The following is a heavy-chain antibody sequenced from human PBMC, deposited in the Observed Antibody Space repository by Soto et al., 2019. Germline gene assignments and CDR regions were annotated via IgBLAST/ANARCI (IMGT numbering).Heavy chain of an antibody. CDR2: ISSSSSTI. J-gene: IGHJ4*02. D-gene: IGHD4-17*01. V-gene: IGHV3-48*01. Sequence: GGSLRLSCAASGFTFSSYSMNWVRQAPGKGLEWVSYISSSSSTIYYADSVKGRFTISRDNAKNSLYLQMNSLRAEDTAVYYCARDIDMTKVTNFDYWGQGTLVTVSS. CDR3: ARDIDMTKVTNFDY. CDR1: GFTFSSYS.